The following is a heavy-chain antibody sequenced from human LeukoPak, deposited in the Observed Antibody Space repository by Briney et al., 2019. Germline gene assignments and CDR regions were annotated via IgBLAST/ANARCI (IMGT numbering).Heavy chain of an antibody. J-gene: IGHJ6*04. CDR1: GGSFSGYY. Sequence: SETLSLTCAVYGGSFSGYYWSWIRQPPGKGLEWIGEINHSGSTNYNPSLKSRVTISVDTSKNQFSLKLSSVTAADTAVYYCARDNGPYYYGMDVWGKGTTVTVSS. D-gene: IGHD1-14*01. V-gene: IGHV4-34*01. CDR3: ARDNGPYYYGMDV. CDR2: INHSGST.